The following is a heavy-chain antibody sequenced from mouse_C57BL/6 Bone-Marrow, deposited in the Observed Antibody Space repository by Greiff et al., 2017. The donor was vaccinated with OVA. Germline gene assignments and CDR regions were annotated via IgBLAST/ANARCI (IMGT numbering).Heavy chain of an antibody. D-gene: IGHD1-1*01. CDR1: GYAFSSSW. J-gene: IGHJ2*01. V-gene: IGHV1-82*01. Sequence: VKLMESGPELVKPGASVKISCKASGYAFSSSWMNWVKQRPGKGLEWIGRIYPGDGDTNYNGKFKGKATLTADKSSSTAYMQLSSLTSEDSAVYFCARSSYYGSSYEDYFDYWGQGTTLTVSS. CDR3: ARSSYYGSSYEDYFDY. CDR2: IYPGDGDT.